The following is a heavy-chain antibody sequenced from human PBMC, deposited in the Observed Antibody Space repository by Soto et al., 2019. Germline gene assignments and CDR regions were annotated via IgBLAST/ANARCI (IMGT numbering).Heavy chain of an antibody. V-gene: IGHV3-23*01. CDR1: GFTFSSYA. CDR2: ISGSGGST. D-gene: IGHD6-6*01. CDR3: EKLEYSSSSGDY. Sequence: LRLSCAASGFTFSSYAMSWVRQASGKGLEWVSAISGSGGSTYYADSVKGRFTISRDNSKNTLYLQMNSPRAEDTAVYYCEKLEYSSSSGDYWGQGTLVTGLL. J-gene: IGHJ4*02.